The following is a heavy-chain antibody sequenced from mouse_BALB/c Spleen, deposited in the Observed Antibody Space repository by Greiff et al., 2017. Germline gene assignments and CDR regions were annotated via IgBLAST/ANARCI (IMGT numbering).Heavy chain of an antibody. Sequence: EVQLQQSGPELVKPGASVKMSCKASGSTFTDYYMDWVKQSHGESFEWIGRVNPYNGGTSYNQKFKGKATLTVDKSPSTAYMERNSLTSEDSAVCACARSSDYDRFAYWGQGTMVTVSA. CDR2: VNPYNGGT. D-gene: IGHD2-4*01. J-gene: IGHJ3*01. V-gene: IGHV1-19*01. CDR1: GSTFTDYY. CDR3: ARSSDYDRFAY.